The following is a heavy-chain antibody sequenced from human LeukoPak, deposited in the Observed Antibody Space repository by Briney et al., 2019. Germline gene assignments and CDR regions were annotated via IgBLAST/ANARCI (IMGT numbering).Heavy chain of an antibody. Sequence: GDSLKISCKGSGYSFANYWIGWVRQMPGKGLEWMGIIYPGDSDTRYSPSFQGQVTISADKSISTAYLQWSSLKASDTAMYYRARRGVDSSGPTDYWGQGTLVTVSS. CDR2: IYPGDSDT. CDR3: ARRGVDSSGPTDY. CDR1: GYSFANYW. V-gene: IGHV5-51*01. D-gene: IGHD6-19*01. J-gene: IGHJ4*02.